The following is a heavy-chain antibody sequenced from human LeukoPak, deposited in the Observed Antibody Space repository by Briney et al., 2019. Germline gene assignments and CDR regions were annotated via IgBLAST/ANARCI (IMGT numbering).Heavy chain of an antibody. CDR2: ISSSSSYI. CDR1: GFTFSSYS. J-gene: IGHJ4*02. CDR3: ARGGGVVVVAATGYFDY. Sequence: GGSLRLSCAASGFTFSSYSMNWVRQAPGKGLEWVSSISSSSSYIYYADSVKGRFTISRDNAKNSLYLQMNSLRAEDTAVYYCARGGGVVVVAATGYFDYWGQGTLVTVSS. V-gene: IGHV3-21*01. D-gene: IGHD2-15*01.